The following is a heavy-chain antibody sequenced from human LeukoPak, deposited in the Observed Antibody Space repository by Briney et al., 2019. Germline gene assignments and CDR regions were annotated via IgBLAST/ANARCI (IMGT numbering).Heavy chain of an antibody. Sequence: GGSLRLSCAASGFTFSDYYMSWIRQAPGKGLEWVSYISSSGSTIYYADSVKGRFTISRDNSKNTLYLQMNSLRAEDTAVYYCAKDACSGGSCYYDYWGQGTLVTVST. CDR3: AKDACSGGSCYYDY. CDR1: GFTFSDYY. D-gene: IGHD2-15*01. CDR2: ISSSGSTI. V-gene: IGHV3-11*01. J-gene: IGHJ4*02.